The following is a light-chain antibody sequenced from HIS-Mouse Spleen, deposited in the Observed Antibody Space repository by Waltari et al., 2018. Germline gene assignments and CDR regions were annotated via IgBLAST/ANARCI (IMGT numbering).Light chain of an antibody. J-gene: IGLJ1*01. CDR1: NVESKR. Sequence: SYVRTQPPSVSVAPAQTARITCGGNNVESKRLHWYQQKPGQAPVLVVYDDSDRPSGIPERFSGSNSGNTATLTISRVEAGDEADYYCQVWDSSSDHYVFGTGTKVTVL. CDR2: DDS. V-gene: IGLV3-21*02. CDR3: QVWDSSSDHYV.